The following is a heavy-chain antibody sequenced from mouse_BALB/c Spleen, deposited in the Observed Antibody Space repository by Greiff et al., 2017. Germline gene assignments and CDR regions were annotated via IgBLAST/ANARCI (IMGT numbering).Heavy chain of an antibody. CDR1: GFTFSSYT. D-gene: IGHD2-3*01. Sequence: EVQLVESGGGLVQPGGSLKLSCAASGFTFSSYTMSWVRQTPEKRLELVATINSNGGSTYYPDSVKGRFTISRDNAKNTLYLQMSSLKSEDTAMYYCARNDGYYPAWFAYWGQGTLVTVSA. J-gene: IGHJ3*01. V-gene: IGHV5-6-3*01. CDR2: INSNGGST. CDR3: ARNDGYYPAWFAY.